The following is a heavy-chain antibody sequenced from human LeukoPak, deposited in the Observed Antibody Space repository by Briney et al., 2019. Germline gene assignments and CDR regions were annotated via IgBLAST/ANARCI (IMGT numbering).Heavy chain of an antibody. D-gene: IGHD5-12*01. CDR1: GFTFSSYA. CDR3: VKDKEYGGYEGIDY. V-gene: IGHV3-30*18. J-gene: IGHJ4*02. Sequence: PGGSLRLSCAASGFTFSSYAMSWVRQAPGKGLEWVAVISFDGSNEYYADSVKGRFTISRDNSKKTLYLQMNSLRAEDTAFYYCVKDKEYGGYEGIDYWGQGTLVTVSS. CDR2: ISFDGSNE.